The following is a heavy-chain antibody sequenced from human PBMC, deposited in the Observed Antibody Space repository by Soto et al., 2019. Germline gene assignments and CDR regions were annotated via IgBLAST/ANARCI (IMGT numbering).Heavy chain of an antibody. J-gene: IGHJ4*02. CDR3: ARDIVGPTRGADY. CDR2: INSAGGAT. CDR1: GFTFSDYW. Sequence: LRLSCAASGFTFSDYWMHWVRQVPGKGLVWLSRINSAGGATAYADSVKGRFSISRDNAKNTLYLQMNSLRADDTAVYYCARDIVGPTRGADYWGQGTLVTVSS. V-gene: IGHV3-74*01. D-gene: IGHD1-26*01.